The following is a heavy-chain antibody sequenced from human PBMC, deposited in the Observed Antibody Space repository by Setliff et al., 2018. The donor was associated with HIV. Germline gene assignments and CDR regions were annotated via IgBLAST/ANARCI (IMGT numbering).Heavy chain of an antibody. J-gene: IGHJ5*01. Sequence: TSETLSLTCTVSGDSISSNNYYWGWIRQPPGKGPEWIGSIYYDGRTFYKPSLKSRLTISVDTSKNQFSLSLNSVTAPDTAVYFCARGGAVSADFDSWGQGTLVTVSS. CDR1: GDSISSNNYY. V-gene: IGHV4-39*07. CDR3: ARGGAVSADFDS. CDR2: IYYDGRT. D-gene: IGHD3-16*01.